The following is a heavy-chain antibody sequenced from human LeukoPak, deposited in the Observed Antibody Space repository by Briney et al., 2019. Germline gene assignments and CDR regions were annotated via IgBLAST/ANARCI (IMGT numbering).Heavy chain of an antibody. CDR3: AKATGTLGN. J-gene: IGHJ4*02. CDR2: ISYDGSNK. Sequence: GGSLRLSCAASGFTFSSYAMHWVRQAPGKGLEWVAVISYDGSNKYYADSVKGRFTISRDNSKNTLYLQMNSLTAEDTAIYYCAKATGTLGNWGQGTLVIVPS. V-gene: IGHV3-30*04. D-gene: IGHD1-1*01. CDR1: GFTFSSYA.